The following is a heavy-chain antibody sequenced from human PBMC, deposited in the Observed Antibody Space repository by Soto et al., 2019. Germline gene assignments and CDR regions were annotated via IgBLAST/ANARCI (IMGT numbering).Heavy chain of an antibody. CDR1: GFTLTNEN. V-gene: IGHV3-21*06. Sequence: EVQLVESGGGRVQPGGSLRLSCPVLGFTLTNENMNWDRQAPGKGLEWVSSISSRSTFLIYADSVKGRFTISRDNDNGLVYLQMNSLRAEDMAVYYCARDPHLSMIVVVGVDYFWGQGTLVTVCS. D-gene: IGHD3-22*01. CDR3: ARDPHLSMIVVVGVDYF. CDR2: ISSRSTFL. J-gene: IGHJ4*02.